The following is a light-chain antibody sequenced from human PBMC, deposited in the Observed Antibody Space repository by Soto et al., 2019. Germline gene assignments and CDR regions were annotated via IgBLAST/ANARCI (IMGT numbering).Light chain of an antibody. CDR2: DVS. V-gene: IGLV2-14*01. Sequence: QSALTQPASVSGSPGQSITISCTGTSSDIDDYTYVSWYQQHPGRAPSLIISDVSDRPSGISNRFSGSKSGNTASLTISGLQAEDEADYYCSSYPHTTATVLFGGGTKLTVL. J-gene: IGLJ2*01. CDR1: SSDIDDYTY. CDR3: SSYPHTTATVL.